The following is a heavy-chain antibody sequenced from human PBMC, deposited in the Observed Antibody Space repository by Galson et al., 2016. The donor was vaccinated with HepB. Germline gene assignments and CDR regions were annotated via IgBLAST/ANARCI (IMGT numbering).Heavy chain of an antibody. CDR3: VGGAGWLPDY. D-gene: IGHD6-19*01. CDR1: GFSFSGLW. V-gene: IGHV3-7*03. CDR2: IKQDGSEQ. Sequence: LRLSCAASGFSFSGLWMNWVRQTPGKGLEWVAIIKQDGSEQKYVDSVKGRFTISRDNAKNSVYLQMNSLRGEDTAVYYCVGGAGWLPDYWGQGTLVTVSS. J-gene: IGHJ4*02.